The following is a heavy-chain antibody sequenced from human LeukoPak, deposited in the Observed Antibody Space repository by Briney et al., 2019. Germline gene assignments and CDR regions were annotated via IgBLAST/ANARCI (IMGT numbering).Heavy chain of an antibody. V-gene: IGHV4-30-4*01. D-gene: IGHD3-22*01. CDR2: IYYSGST. CDR1: GGSISSGDYY. CDR3: ARGGYYDSSGYYPLAAYLSLYGMDV. J-gene: IGHJ6*02. Sequence: SETLSLTCTVSGGSISSGDYYWSWIRQPPGKGLEWIGYIYYSGSTYYNPSLKSRVTISVDTSKNQFSLKLSSVTAADTAVYYCARGGYYDSSGYYPLAAYLSLYGMDVWGQGTTVTVSS.